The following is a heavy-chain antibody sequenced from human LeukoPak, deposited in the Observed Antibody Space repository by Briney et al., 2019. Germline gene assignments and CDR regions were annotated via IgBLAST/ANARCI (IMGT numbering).Heavy chain of an antibody. CDR2: IYYSGST. Sequence: SETLSLTCTVSGGPISSYCWSWIRQPPGKGLEWIGYIYYSGSTNYNPSLKSRVTISVDTSKNQFSLKLSSVTAADTAVYYCARDLGWLRAFDIWGRGTMVTVSS. V-gene: IGHV4-59*01. D-gene: IGHD5-12*01. CDR1: GGPISSYC. CDR3: ARDLGWLRAFDI. J-gene: IGHJ3*02.